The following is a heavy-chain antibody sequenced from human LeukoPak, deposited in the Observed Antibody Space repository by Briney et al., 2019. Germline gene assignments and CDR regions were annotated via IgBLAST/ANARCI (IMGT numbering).Heavy chain of an antibody. CDR3: ARDYSGITGTTSPY. Sequence: PGGSLRLSCAASGFTFSSYEMSWVRQAPGKGLEWVAFIRYDGSNKYYADSVRGRFTISRDNSKNALYLQMNSLRAEDTAVYYCARDYSGITGTTSPYWGQGTLVTVSS. V-gene: IGHV3-30*02. J-gene: IGHJ4*02. CDR1: GFTFSSYE. D-gene: IGHD1-7*01. CDR2: IRYDGSNK.